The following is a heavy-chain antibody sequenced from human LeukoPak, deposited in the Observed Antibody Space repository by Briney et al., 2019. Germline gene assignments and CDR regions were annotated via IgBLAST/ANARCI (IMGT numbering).Heavy chain of an antibody. V-gene: IGHV3-30*18. CDR1: GFNFSSYG. D-gene: IGHD4-17*01. CDR3: AKVGDYGDYALDY. J-gene: IGHJ4*02. Sequence: GRSLRLSCAASGFNFSSYGMHWARQAPGKGLEWVAVISYDGSYKYYADSVKGRFTISRDNSKNTLYLQMNSLRAEDTAVYYCAKVGDYGDYALDYWGQGTLVTVSS. CDR2: ISYDGSYK.